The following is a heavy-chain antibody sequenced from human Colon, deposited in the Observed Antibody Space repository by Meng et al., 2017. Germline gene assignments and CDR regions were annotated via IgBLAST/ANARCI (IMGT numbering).Heavy chain of an antibody. Sequence: QVSLVESGGGFVQPGWALRLSCAASGFPFSDYYTSWIRQAPGKGLEWVSYIDSDSTTYYADSVKGRFTISRDNAKKSLYLQMSSLRVEDTAVYYCASGKSGFDYWGQGALVTVPS. CDR2: IDSDSTT. CDR3: ASGKSGFDY. D-gene: IGHD2-8*02. CDR1: GFPFSDYY. V-gene: IGHV3-11*01. J-gene: IGHJ4*02.